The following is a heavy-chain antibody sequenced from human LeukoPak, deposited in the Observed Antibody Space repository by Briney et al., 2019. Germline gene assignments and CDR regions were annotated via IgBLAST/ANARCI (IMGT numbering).Heavy chain of an antibody. J-gene: IGHJ4*02. CDR2: IYHSGST. D-gene: IGHD6-13*01. CDR1: GYSISSGYY. CDR3: ARVYSSSWYNFDY. Sequence: MASETLSLTCTVSGYSISSGYYWGWIRQPPGKGLEWIGSIYHSGSTYYNPSLKSRVTISVDTSKNQFSLKLSSVTAADTAVYYCARVYSSSWYNFDYWGQGTLVTVSS. V-gene: IGHV4-38-2*02.